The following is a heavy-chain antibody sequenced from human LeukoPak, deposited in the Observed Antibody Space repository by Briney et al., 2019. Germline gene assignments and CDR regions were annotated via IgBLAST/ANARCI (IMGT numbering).Heavy chain of an antibody. D-gene: IGHD3-22*01. V-gene: IGHV3-48*01. CDR1: GFISNYW. Sequence: GGSLRLSCAASGFISNYWMHWVRQAPGKGLEWVSYISDSSSITYYADSVKGRFTISRDNSKNTLYLQMNSLRAEDTAVYYCARRRRYYDSSGPWGAFDIWGQGTMVTVSS. CDR2: ISDSSSIT. J-gene: IGHJ3*02. CDR3: ARRRRYYDSSGPWGAFDI.